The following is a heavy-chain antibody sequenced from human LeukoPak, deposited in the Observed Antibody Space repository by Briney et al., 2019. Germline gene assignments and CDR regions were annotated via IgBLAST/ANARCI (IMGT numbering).Heavy chain of an antibody. CDR1: GSSISSYY. D-gene: IGHD6-13*01. V-gene: IGHV4-59*01. J-gene: IGHJ4*02. CDR3: ARGEEPLYSSSWYPPFDY. Sequence: SETLSLTYTVSGSSISSYYWSWIRQPPGKGLEWIGHIYYSGSTNYNPPLKSRVTISVDTSKNQFSLKLSSVTAADTAVYYCARGEEPLYSSSWYPPFDYWGQGTLVTVSS. CDR2: IYYSGST.